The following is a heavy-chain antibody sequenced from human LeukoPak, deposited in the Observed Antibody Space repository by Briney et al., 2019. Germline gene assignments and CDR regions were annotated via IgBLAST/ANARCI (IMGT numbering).Heavy chain of an antibody. J-gene: IGHJ4*02. D-gene: IGHD3-10*01. CDR2: IYYSGST. CDR3: ARAQDPGGNFDY. V-gene: IGHV4-59*01. Sequence: SETLSLTSTVSGGSLSSYYWSWIRQPPGKGLEWIGYIYYSGSTNYNPSLKRRVTISVDTSKNQFSLKLSSVTAAGTAVYYCARAQDPGGNFDYWGQGTLVTVSS. CDR1: GGSLSSYY.